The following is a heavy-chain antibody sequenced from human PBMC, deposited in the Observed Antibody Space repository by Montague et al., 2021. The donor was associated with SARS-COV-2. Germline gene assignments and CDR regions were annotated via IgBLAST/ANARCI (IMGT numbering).Heavy chain of an antibody. CDR3: AKSSGSYGDYFDY. J-gene: IGHJ4*02. CDR2: TYSGGSST. Sequence: SLRLSCAASGFTFSSYAMSWVRQAPGKGLEWVSVTYSGGSSTFYADSVKGRFTISRDKSKNTLYLQMNSLRAEDTAVYYCAKSSGSYGDYFDYWGQGTLVTVSS. CDR1: GFTFSSYA. D-gene: IGHD1-26*01. V-gene: IGHV3-23*03.